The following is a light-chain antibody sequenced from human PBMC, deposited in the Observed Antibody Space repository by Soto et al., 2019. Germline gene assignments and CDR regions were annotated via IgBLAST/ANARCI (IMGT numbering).Light chain of an antibody. Sequence: QSVLTQPPSASGTPGQRVTISCSGSSSNIGSNTVNWYQQLPGTAPKLLIYSNDQRTSGVPDRFSGSKSGTSASLAISGLQSEDESDYYCAAWDDSLFVVFGGGTKLTVL. J-gene: IGLJ2*01. V-gene: IGLV1-44*01. CDR1: SSNIGSNT. CDR3: AAWDDSLFVV. CDR2: SND.